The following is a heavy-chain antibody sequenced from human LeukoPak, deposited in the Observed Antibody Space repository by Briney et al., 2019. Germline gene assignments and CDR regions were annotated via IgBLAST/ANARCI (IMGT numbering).Heavy chain of an antibody. J-gene: IGHJ3*02. Sequence: GWSLRLSCTASGFTFGDYAMSWFRQAPGKGLEWVGFIRSKAYGGTTEYAASVKGRFTISRDDSKNTLYLQMNSLKTEDTAVYYCTKNYYDSSGYPYDAFDIWGQGTMVTVSS. D-gene: IGHD3-22*01. V-gene: IGHV3-49*03. CDR2: IRSKAYGGTT. CDR1: GFTFGDYA. CDR3: TKNYYDSSGYPYDAFDI.